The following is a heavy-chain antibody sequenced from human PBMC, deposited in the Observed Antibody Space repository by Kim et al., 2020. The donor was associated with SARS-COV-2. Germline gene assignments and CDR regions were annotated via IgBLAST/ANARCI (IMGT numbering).Heavy chain of an antibody. J-gene: IGHJ6*02. Sequence: GGSLRLSCAASGFTFSGYGMHWVRQAPDKGLEWVAVIWNNGGNKYYADSVKGRFTISRDNSKNTLHLQMDSLRAEDTALYYCARAVYSGGWYGMDVWGQGTPVTVSS. CDR3: ARAVYSGGWYGMDV. V-gene: IGHV3-33*01. CDR1: GFTFSGYG. D-gene: IGHD6-19*01. CDR2: IWNNGGNK.